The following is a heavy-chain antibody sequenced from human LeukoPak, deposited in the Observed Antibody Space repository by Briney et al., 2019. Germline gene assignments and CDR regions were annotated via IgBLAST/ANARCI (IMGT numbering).Heavy chain of an antibody. CDR2: IYVDGRTT. J-gene: IGHJ5*02. V-gene: IGHV3-74*01. CDR3: IRDFRSADL. Sequence: GGSLRLSCASGFTFSNYWMHWVRKPPGKGLVWVSRIYVDGRTTNYADSVKGRFTISRDNAKNTVYLEMNSLSVEDTATYYCIRDFRSADLWGQGTLVTVTS. CDR1: GFTFSNYW.